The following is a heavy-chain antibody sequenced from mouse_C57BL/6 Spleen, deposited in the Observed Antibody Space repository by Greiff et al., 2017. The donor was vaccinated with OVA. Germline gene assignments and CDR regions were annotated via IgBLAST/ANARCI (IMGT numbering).Heavy chain of an antibody. CDR2: FYPGSGSI. D-gene: IGHD2-3*01. CDR1: GYTFTEYT. Sequence: VKLMESGAELVKPGASVKLSCKASGYTFTEYTIHWVKQRSGQGLEWIGWFYPGSGSIKYNEKFKDKATLTADKSSSTVYMELSRLTSEDSAVYFCARHEGYDGYSVDAMDYWGQGTSVTVSS. CDR3: ARHEGYDGYSVDAMDY. J-gene: IGHJ4*01. V-gene: IGHV1-62-2*01.